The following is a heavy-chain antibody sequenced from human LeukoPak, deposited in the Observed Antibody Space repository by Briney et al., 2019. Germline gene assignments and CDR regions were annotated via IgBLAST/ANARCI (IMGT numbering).Heavy chain of an antibody. V-gene: IGHV1-69*04. CDR1: RGTFSSYT. J-gene: IGHJ4*02. CDR2: IIPIRGIA. CDR3: ARERGDYVSLNFDY. Sequence: SVKVSCKVSRGTFSSYTISWVRQAPGQGLEWMGRIIPIRGIANYAQKFQGRVTITADKSTSTAYMELSSLRSEDTAVYYCARERGDYVSLNFDYWGQGTLVTVSS. D-gene: IGHD2-21*02.